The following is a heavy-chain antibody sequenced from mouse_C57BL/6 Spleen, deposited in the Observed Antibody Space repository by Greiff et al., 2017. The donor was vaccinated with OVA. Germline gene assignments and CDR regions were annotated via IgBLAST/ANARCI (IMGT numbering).Heavy chain of an antibody. CDR2: IWSGGST. J-gene: IGHJ2*01. Sequence: QVQLQQSGPGLVQPSQSLSITCTVSGFSLTSYGVHWVRQSPGKGLEWLGVIWSGGSTDYNPAFISRLSISKDNSKSQVFFKMNSLQADDTAIYYCARNSIYDGYSYYFDYWGQGTTLTVSS. V-gene: IGHV2-2*01. CDR3: ARNSIYDGYSYYFDY. CDR1: GFSLTSYG. D-gene: IGHD2-3*01.